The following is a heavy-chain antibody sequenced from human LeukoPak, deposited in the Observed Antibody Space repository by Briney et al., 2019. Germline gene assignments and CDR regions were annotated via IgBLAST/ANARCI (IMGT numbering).Heavy chain of an antibody. Sequence: SETLPLTCTVSGGSISNYYWSWIRQPAGKGLEWIGRIYSSGTTIYNPSLKSRVTMSVDTSKNQFSLKLSSVTAADTAVYFCASGSSGYDPWGQGALVPVSS. CDR3: ASGSSGYDP. V-gene: IGHV4-4*07. D-gene: IGHD5-12*01. CDR1: GGSISNYY. CDR2: IYSSGTT. J-gene: IGHJ5*02.